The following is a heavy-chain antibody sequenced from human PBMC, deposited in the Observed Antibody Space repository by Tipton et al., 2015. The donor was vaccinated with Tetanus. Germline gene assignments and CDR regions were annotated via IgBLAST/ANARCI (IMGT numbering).Heavy chain of an antibody. V-gene: IGHV3-23*01. CDR2: IGGSGGST. CDR3: AKGLGCALTTRGYFDF. D-gene: IGHD4-17*01. J-gene: IGHJ4*02. Sequence: SLRLSCAASGFSFSSYAMSWVRQAPGKGLEWVSGIGGSGGSTYYADSVKGRFTISRDSSKDTLFLQMNSLRAQDTAVYYCAKGLGCALTTRGYFDFWGQGTLVTVSS. CDR1: GFSFSSYA.